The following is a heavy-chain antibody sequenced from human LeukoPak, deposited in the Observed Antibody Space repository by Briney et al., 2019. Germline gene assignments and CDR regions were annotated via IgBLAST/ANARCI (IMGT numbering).Heavy chain of an antibody. J-gene: IGHJ6*02. CDR3: ARHAYSSSWPYYYYGMDV. Sequence: GGSLRLSCAASGFTFSSYSMNWVRQAPGKGLEWVSSISSSSSYIYYADSVKGRFTISRDNAKNSLYLQMNSLRAEDTAVYYCARHAYSSSWPYYYYGMDVWGQGTTVTVSS. D-gene: IGHD6-13*01. CDR2: ISSSSSYI. V-gene: IGHV3-21*04. CDR1: GFTFSSYS.